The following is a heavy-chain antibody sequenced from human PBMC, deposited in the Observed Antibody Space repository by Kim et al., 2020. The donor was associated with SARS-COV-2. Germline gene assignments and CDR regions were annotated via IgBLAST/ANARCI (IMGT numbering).Heavy chain of an antibody. Sequence: YADSVKGRFTISRDNSTDALYLQMNSLRAEDTAVYCCAKAAIVQLWPADYWGQGTLVTVSS. J-gene: IGHJ4*02. V-gene: IGHV3-23*01. D-gene: IGHD5-18*01. CDR3: AKAAIVQLWPADY.